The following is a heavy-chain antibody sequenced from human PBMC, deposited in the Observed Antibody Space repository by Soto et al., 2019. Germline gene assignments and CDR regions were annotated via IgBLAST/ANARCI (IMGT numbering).Heavy chain of an antibody. CDR3: ATAPNSGSYPGGWLDP. D-gene: IGHD1-26*01. V-gene: IGHV1-24*01. Sequence: ASVKVSCKVSGYTLTELSMHWVRQAPGKGLEWMGGFDPEDGETIYAQKFQGRVTMTEDTSTETAYMELSSLRSEDTAVYYCATAPNSGSYPGGWLDPWGQGTLVTVYS. J-gene: IGHJ5*02. CDR1: GYTLTELS. CDR2: FDPEDGET.